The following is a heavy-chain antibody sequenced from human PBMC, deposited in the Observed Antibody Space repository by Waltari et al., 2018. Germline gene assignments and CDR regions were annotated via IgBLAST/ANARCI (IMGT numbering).Heavy chain of an antibody. D-gene: IGHD2-15*01. CDR2: IRNSGGNT. J-gene: IGHJ5*01. Sequence: EVQLLESGGGLVQPGGSLRLSCAASGFSFSNYDMAWVRQDPGKGLEVVSGIRNSGGNTYYGDSVKGRFAISRDNSRNTLHLQMNGLRAEDTAIYYCTSWRVVAGTGWFDSWGQGTLVTVSS. CDR1: GFSFSNYD. CDR3: TSWRVVAGTGWFDS. V-gene: IGHV3-23*01.